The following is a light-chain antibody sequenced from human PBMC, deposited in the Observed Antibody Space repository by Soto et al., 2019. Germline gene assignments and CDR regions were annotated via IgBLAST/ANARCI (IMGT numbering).Light chain of an antibody. CDR3: QHYNSYGT. CDR1: QNIIFY. CDR2: AAS. V-gene: IGKV1-39*01. Sequence: DNQMTQSPSSLSASVGDRVTIACRASQNIIFYLNCYQQKPGKAPKLLIYAASNLQSGVPSRFSGSGSGTDFTLTISSLQPEDFATYYCQHYNSYGTFGQGTKVDVK. J-gene: IGKJ1*01.